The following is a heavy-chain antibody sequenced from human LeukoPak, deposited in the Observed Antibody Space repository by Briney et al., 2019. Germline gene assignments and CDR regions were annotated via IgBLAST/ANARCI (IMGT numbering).Heavy chain of an antibody. J-gene: IGHJ4*02. CDR1: GFTFSSYS. CDR3: ASDIDYFGSGTYPGVLDY. CDR2: ISGSSSYI. Sequence: GGSLRLSCAASGFTFSSYSMNWVRQAPGKGLEWVSSISGSSSYIYYADSVKGRFTISRDNAKNSLYLQMNSLRAEDTAVYYCASDIDYFGSGTYPGVLDYWGQGTLVTVSS. D-gene: IGHD3-10*01. V-gene: IGHV3-21*04.